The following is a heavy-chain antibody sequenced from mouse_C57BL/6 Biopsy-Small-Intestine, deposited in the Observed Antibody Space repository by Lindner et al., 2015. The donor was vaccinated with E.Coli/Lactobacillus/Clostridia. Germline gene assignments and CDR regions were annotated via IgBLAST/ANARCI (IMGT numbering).Heavy chain of an antibody. CDR1: GFTFSDYG. V-gene: IGHV5-17*01. CDR2: ISRGSSTI. CDR3: ARRGPYYYAMDY. Sequence: QLQEVWGGLSEASEGSLKLSCAASGFTFSDYGMHWVRQAPEKGLEWVAYISRGSSTIYYADTVKDRFTISRDNAKNTLFLQMISLRSEDTAMYYCARRGPYYYAMDYWGQGTSVTVSS. J-gene: IGHJ4*01.